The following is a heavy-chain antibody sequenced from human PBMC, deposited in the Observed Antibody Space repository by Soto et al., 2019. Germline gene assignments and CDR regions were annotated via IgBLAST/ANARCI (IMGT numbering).Heavy chain of an antibody. Sequence: ETLSLTCAVYGGSFSGYYWSWIRQPPGKGLEWIGEINHSGSTNYNPSLKSRVTISVDTSKNQFSLKLSSVTAADTAVYYCARSCSSTSCYHYYYYYYGMDVWGQGTTVTVSS. CDR2: INHSGST. CDR3: ARSCSSTSCYHYYYYYYGMDV. CDR1: GGSFSGYY. J-gene: IGHJ6*02. D-gene: IGHD2-2*01. V-gene: IGHV4-34*01.